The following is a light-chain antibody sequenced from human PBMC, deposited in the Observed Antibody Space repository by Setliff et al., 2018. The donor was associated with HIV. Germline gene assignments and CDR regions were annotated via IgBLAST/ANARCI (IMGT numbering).Light chain of an antibody. V-gene: IGLV2-14*03. Sequence: QSVLTQPASVSGSPGQSITISCTGTSSDIGAYNYVSWYQQYPGKAPKLVIYDVTIRPSGVSNRFSGSKSGNTAFLTISGLQAEDEGDYYCYSYTAGTSYVFGGGTKVTVL. J-gene: IGLJ1*01. CDR3: YSYTAGTSYV. CDR2: DVT. CDR1: SSDIGAYNY.